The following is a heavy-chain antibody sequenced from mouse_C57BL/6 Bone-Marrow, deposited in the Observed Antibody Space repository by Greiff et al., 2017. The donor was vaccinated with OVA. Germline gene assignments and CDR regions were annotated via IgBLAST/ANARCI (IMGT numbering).Heavy chain of an antibody. Sequence: EVKLEESGGGLVQPKGSLKLSCAASGFSFNTYAMNWVRQAPGKGLEWVARIRSKSNNYATYYADSVKDRFTISRDDSESMLYLQMNNLKTEDTAMYYCVRHGYYYGSSMSYWYFDVWGTGTTVTVSS. CDR3: VRHGYYYGSSMSYWYFDV. J-gene: IGHJ1*03. CDR2: IRSKSNNYAT. V-gene: IGHV10-1*01. CDR1: GFSFNTYA. D-gene: IGHD1-1*01.